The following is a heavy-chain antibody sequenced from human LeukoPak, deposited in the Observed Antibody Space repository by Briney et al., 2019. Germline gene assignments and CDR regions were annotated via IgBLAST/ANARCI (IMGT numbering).Heavy chain of an antibody. V-gene: IGHV1-2*04. J-gene: IGHJ4*02. Sequence: ASVKVSCKASGYTFTGYYMHWVRQAPGQGLEWMGWINPNSGGTNYAQKFQGWVTMTRDTSISTAYMELSRLRSDDTAVYYCARGSRAVAATTTLGYWGQGTLVTVSS. D-gene: IGHD2-15*01. CDR2: INPNSGGT. CDR3: ARGSRAVAATTTLGY. CDR1: GYTFTGYY.